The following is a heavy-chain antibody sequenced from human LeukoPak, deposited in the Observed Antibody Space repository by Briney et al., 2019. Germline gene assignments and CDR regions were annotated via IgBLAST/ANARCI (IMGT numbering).Heavy chain of an antibody. CDR3: AIRSADY. V-gene: IGHV3-23*01. CDR2: ISGSGDKT. J-gene: IGHJ4*02. Sequence: GGSLRLSCAASGFTVSSNYMSWVRQAPGKGPEWVSVISGSGDKTYYGDSVKGRFTVSRDNSKNTLYLQLSSLRAKDTAVYYCAIRSADYWGQGTMVTVSS. CDR1: GFTVSSNY.